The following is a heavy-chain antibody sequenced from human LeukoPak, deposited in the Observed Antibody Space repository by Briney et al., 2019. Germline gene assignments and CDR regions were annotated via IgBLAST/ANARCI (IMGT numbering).Heavy chain of an antibody. CDR1: GGSISSGGYY. V-gene: IGHV4-31*03. CDR3: ARTKLRAFDI. CDR2: IYYSGST. Sequence: SETLSLTCTVSGGSISSGGYYWSWIRQHPGKGLEWIGYIYYSGSTYYNPSLKSRVTISVDTSKNQFSLKPSSVTAADTAVYYCARTKLRAFDIWGQGTVVTVSS. J-gene: IGHJ3*02. D-gene: IGHD1-1*01.